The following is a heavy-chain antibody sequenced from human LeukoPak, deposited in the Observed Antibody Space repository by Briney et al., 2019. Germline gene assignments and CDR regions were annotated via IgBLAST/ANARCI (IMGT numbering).Heavy chain of an antibody. CDR2: AYYSAST. D-gene: IGHD3-10*01. CDR1: GGSFSSSSYY. CDR3: ARITYGSGSYSQYYFDS. Sequence: SETLSLTCTVSGGSFSSSSYYWGWIRQPPGKGLEWIGSAYYSASTYYNPSLKSRVTISVDTSKNQFSLKLSSVTAADTAVYYCARITYGSGSYSQYYFDSWGQGTLVTVSS. V-gene: IGHV4-39*07. J-gene: IGHJ4*02.